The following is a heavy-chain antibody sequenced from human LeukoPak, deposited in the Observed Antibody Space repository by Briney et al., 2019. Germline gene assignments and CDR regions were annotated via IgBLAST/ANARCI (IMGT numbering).Heavy chain of an antibody. V-gene: IGHV1-2*02. D-gene: IGHD2-15*01. J-gene: IGHJ4*02. CDR3: VRIYCSGGSCYSFDY. CDR1: GYTFTGYY. CDR2: INPNSGGT. Sequence: ASVKVSCKASGYTFTGYYIHWVRQAPGQGLEWMGWINPNSGGTNYAQKFQGRFTMTRDTSISTAYMELSRLRSDDTALYYCVRIYCSGGSCYSFDYWGQGTLVTVSS.